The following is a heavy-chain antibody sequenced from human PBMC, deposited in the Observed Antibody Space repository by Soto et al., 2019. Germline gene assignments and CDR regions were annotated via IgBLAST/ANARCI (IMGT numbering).Heavy chain of an antibody. Sequence: ASALVSSSASGCTFSSYAMHCVRQAPGQRLEGMGWINAGNGNTKYSQKFQGRVTLTRDTSASTAYMELSSLRAEDTAVYCGATGGPPIDSWGQGTLVTVSS. CDR2: INAGNGNT. J-gene: IGHJ4*02. CDR1: GCTFSSYA. D-gene: IGHD3-10*01. CDR3: ATGGPPIDS. V-gene: IGHV1-3*01.